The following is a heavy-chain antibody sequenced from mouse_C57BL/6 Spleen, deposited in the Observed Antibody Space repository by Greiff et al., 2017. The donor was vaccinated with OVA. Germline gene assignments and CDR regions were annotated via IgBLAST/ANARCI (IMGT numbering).Heavy chain of an antibody. V-gene: IGHV1-69*01. J-gene: IGHJ3*01. CDR2: IDPSDSYT. D-gene: IGHD2-12*01. CDR1: GYTFTSYW. Sequence: VQLQQSGAELVMPGASVKLSCKASGYTFTSYWMHWVKQRPGQGLEWIGEIDPSDSYTNYNQKFKGKSTLTVDKSSSTAYMQLSSLTSEDSAVYDCARGYSAWFAYWGQGTLVTVSA. CDR3: ARGYSAWFAY.